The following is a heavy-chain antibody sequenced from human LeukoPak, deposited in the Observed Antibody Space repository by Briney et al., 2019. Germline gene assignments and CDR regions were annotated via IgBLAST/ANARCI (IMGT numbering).Heavy chain of an antibody. V-gene: IGHV1-46*01. CDR3: ARDLGRSAYDRGYFDY. D-gene: IGHD5-12*01. J-gene: IGHJ4*02. CDR2: INPSGGST. CDR1: GYTFTSYY. Sequence: RASVKVSCKASGYTFTSYYMHWVRQAPGQGLEWMGIINPSGGSTSYAQKFQGRVTMTRDMSTSTVYMELSSLRSEDTAVYYCARDLGRSAYDRGYFDYWGQGTLVTVSS.